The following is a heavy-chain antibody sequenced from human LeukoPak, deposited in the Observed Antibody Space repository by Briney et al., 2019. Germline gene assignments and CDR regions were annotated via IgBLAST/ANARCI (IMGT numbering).Heavy chain of an antibody. J-gene: IGHJ4*02. CDR1: GFTFSSYA. CDR3: GSLVATGPQKQ. Sequence: GGSLRLSCAASGFTFSSYAMSWVRQAPGKGLEWVSAISGSGGSTYYADSVKGRFTISRDNSKNTLYLQMNSLRAEDTAVYHCGSLVATGPQKQWGQGTLVTVSS. CDR2: ISGSGGST. V-gene: IGHV3-23*01. D-gene: IGHD5-12*01.